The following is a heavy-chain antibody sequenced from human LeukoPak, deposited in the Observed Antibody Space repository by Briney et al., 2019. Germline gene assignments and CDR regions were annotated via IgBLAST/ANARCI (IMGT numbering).Heavy chain of an antibody. CDR3: ARDHRGGSYYDSSGYNHGDY. J-gene: IGHJ4*02. V-gene: IGHV3-21*01. Sequence: GGSLRLSCAASGFTFSSYSMNWVRQAPGKGLEWVSSISSSSSFIYYADSVKGRFTISRDNAKNSLYLQMNSLRAEDTAVYYCARDHRGGSYYDSSGYNHGDYWGQGTLVTVSS. D-gene: IGHD3-22*01. CDR2: ISSSSSFI. CDR1: GFTFSSYS.